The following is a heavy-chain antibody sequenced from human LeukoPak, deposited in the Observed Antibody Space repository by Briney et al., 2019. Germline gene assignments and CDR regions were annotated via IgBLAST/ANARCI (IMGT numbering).Heavy chain of an antibody. J-gene: IGHJ4*02. V-gene: IGHV4-4*07. CDR3: ARDGGSGWFDY. Sequence: PSETLSLTCTVSGASISSYYWSWIRQPAGKGLEWIGRIDGSGNTNYNPSLRSRISVSVDTSKNQVSLKLSYVTAADTAVYYCARDGGSGWFDYWGQGTQVTVSS. CDR1: GASISSYY. D-gene: IGHD6-19*01. CDR2: IDGSGNT.